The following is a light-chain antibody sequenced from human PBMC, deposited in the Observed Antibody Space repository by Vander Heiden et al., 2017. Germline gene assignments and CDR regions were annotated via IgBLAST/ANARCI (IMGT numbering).Light chain of an antibody. CDR1: QSISSY. Sequence: DIQMTQSPSSLSASVGDRVTITCRASQSISSYLNWYQQKPGKAPKLLIYGASSMHSGVPSRFSGSGYGTDFTLTITSRQPEDFATYFCHQSDTTPYTFGQGTTLEIK. CDR3: HQSDTTPYT. V-gene: IGKV1-39*01. CDR2: GAS. J-gene: IGKJ2*01.